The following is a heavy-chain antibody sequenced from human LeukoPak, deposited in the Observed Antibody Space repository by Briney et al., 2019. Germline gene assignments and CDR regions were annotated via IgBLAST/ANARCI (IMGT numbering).Heavy chain of an antibody. CDR2: ISSSSSTI. J-gene: IGHJ6*02. Sequence: PGGSLRLSCAASGFTFSSYSMNWVRQAPGKGLEWVSSISSSSSTIYYADSVKGRFTISRDNAKNSLYLQMNSLRAEDTAVYYCARATVTTFLDYYYYGMDVWGQGTTVTVSS. D-gene: IGHD4-17*01. CDR1: GFTFSSYS. V-gene: IGHV3-48*01. CDR3: ARATVTTFLDYYYYGMDV.